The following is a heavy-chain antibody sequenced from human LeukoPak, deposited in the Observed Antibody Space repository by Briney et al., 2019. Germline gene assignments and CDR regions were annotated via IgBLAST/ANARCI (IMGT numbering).Heavy chain of an antibody. CDR2: IIPIFGTA. J-gene: IGHJ4*02. CDR3: ARGRLTSHYFDY. V-gene: IGHV1-69*06. Sequence: SVKVSCKASSYTFTSYGISWVRQAPGQGLEWMGGIIPIFGTANYAQKFQGRVTITADKSTSTAYMELSSLRSEDTAVYYCARGRLTSHYFDYWGQGTLVTVSS. D-gene: IGHD1-20*01. CDR1: SYTFTSYG.